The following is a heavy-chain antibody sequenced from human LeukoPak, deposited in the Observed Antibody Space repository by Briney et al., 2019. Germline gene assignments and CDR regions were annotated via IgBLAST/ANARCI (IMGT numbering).Heavy chain of an antibody. J-gene: IGHJ5*02. V-gene: IGHV4-59*01. CDR2: IYYSGST. CDR1: GVSISSYY. D-gene: IGHD3-10*01. CDR3: ASSGTMVRGVIIS. Sequence: PSETLSLTCTVSGVSISSYYWSWIRQPPGKGLEWIGYIYYSGSTNYNPSLKSRVTVSVDTSKNQFSLKLSSVTAADTAVYYCASSGTMVRGVIISWGQGTLVTVSS.